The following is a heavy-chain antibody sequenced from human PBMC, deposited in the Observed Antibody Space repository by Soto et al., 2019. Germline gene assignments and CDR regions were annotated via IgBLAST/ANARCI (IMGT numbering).Heavy chain of an antibody. V-gene: IGHV3-21*01. D-gene: IGHD3-22*01. CDR3: ARYDSSGYYWPYYYYGMDV. Sequence: GSLRLSCAASGFTFSSYSMNWVRQAPGKGLEWVSSISDSSSYIYYADSVKGRFTISRDNAKNSLYLQMNSLRAEDTAVYYCARYDSSGYYWPYYYYGMDVWGQGTTVTVSS. CDR1: GFTFSSYS. J-gene: IGHJ6*02. CDR2: ISDSSSYI.